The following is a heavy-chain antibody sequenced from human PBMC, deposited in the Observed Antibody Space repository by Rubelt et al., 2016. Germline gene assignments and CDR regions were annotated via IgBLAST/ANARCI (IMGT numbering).Heavy chain of an antibody. D-gene: IGHD1-26*01. V-gene: IGHV4-34*01. CDR3: ARGYYEYYFDY. Sequence: QVQLQQWGAGLLKPSETLSLTCAVYGGSFSGYYWSWIRQPPGKGLEWIGEINHSGSTNYNPSLKSRVTISVDTSKNQFSLKLSSVTAADTAVYYCARGYYEYYFDYWGQGTLVTVSS. CDR2: INHSGST. J-gene: IGHJ4*02. CDR1: GGSFSGYY.